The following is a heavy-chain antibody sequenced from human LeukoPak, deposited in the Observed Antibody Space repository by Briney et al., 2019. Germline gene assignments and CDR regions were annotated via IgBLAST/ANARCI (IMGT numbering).Heavy chain of an antibody. CDR3: ARALLPFAFDY. J-gene: IGHJ4*02. CDR1: GGSLSSYY. V-gene: IGHV4-39*07. CDR2: IYYSGST. D-gene: IGHD3-10*01. Sequence: SETLSLTCTVSGGSLSSYYWGWIRQPPGKGLEWIGSIYYSGSTYYNPSLTSRVTISVDTSKNQFSLKLSSVTAADTAVYYCARALLPFAFDYWGQGTLVTVSS.